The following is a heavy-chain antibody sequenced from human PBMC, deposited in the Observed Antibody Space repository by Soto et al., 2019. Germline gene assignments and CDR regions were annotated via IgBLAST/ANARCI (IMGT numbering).Heavy chain of an antibody. CDR1: GFTFSSYA. J-gene: IGHJ6*02. D-gene: IGHD6-19*01. Sequence: GGSLRLSCAASGFTFSSYAMSWVRQAPGKGLEWVSIISGSGDSTSYADSVKGRFTMSRDNSKNTLYLRMNSLRAEDTAVYYCARAGSVAVYGMDVWGQGTTVTVSS. CDR2: ISGSGDST. CDR3: ARAGSVAVYGMDV. V-gene: IGHV3-23*01.